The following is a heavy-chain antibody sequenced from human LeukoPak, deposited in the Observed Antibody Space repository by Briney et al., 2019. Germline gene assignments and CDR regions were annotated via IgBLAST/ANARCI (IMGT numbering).Heavy chain of an antibody. CDR3: ARRAGAAAGTLYFDY. CDR1: GRSISSSSYY. D-gene: IGHD6-13*01. CDR2: IYYSGST. Sequence: PSETLSLTCSVSGRSISSSSYYWGWIRQPPAKGLEGFGSIYYSGSTYYTPSLKSRATISVDTSKNQFPLKLSSVAAADTAVYYCARRAGAAAGTLYFDYWGQGTLVTVSS. J-gene: IGHJ4*02. V-gene: IGHV4-39*01.